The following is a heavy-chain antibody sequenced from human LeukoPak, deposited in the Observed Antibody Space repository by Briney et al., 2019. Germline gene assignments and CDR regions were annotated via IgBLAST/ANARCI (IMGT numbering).Heavy chain of an antibody. CDR1: GSSFTSYW. CDR3: ARQAPLHCSGGSCFGY. V-gene: IGHV5-51*01. CDR2: IYPGDSDT. D-gene: IGHD2-15*01. J-gene: IGHJ4*02. Sequence: GASLKISCKGSGSSFTSYWIGWVRQMPGKGLEWMGIIYPGDSDTRYSPSFQGQVTISADKSISTAYLQWSSLKASDTAMYYCARQAPLHCSGGSCFGYWGQGTLVTVSS.